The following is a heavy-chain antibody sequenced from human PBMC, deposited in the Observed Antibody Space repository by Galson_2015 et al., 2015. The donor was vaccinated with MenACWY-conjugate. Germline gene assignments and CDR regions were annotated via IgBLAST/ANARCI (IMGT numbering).Heavy chain of an antibody. CDR2: ITGSDGRT. CDR3: ARGLGTGSFSELDS. D-gene: IGHD1-26*01. V-gene: IGHV3-23*01. CDR1: GFTFSSCA. Sequence: SLRLSCAASGFTFSSCAMSWVRQAPGKGLEWVPGITGSDGRTFYAASVKGRFTISRDNSKNTVYLQMNSLRAEDTAVYFCARGLGTGSFSELDSWGQGILVTVSS. J-gene: IGHJ4*02.